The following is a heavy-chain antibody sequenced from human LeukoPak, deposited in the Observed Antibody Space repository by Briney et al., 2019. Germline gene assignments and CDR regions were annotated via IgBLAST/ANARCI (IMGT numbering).Heavy chain of an antibody. CDR3: ATEAIVVVTARDYWYFDL. Sequence: SVKVSCKASGGTSSSYAISWVRQAPGQGLEWMGRIIPIPGIPNYAQKFQGRVTITADKSTTTAYMELSSLRSEDTAVYYCATEAIVVVTARDYWYFDLWGRGTLVTVSS. CDR1: GGTSSSYA. CDR2: IIPIPGIP. J-gene: IGHJ2*01. V-gene: IGHV1-69*04. D-gene: IGHD2-21*02.